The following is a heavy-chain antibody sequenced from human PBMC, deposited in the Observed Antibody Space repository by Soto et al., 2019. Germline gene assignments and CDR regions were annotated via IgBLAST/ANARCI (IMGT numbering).Heavy chain of an antibody. Sequence: SETLSLTCAVYGGSFSGYYWSWIRQPPGKGLEWIGEINHSGSTNYNPSLKSRVTISVDTSKNQFSLKLSSVTAADTAVYYCARWGSGWYYFDYWGQGTLVTVSS. D-gene: IGHD6-19*01. J-gene: IGHJ4*02. CDR3: ARWGSGWYYFDY. V-gene: IGHV4-34*01. CDR2: INHSGST. CDR1: GGSFSGYY.